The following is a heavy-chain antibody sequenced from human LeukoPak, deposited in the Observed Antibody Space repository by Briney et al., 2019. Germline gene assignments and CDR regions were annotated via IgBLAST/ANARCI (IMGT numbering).Heavy chain of an antibody. CDR1: GGSFSSSDYY. Sequence: PSETLSLTCTVSGGSFSSSDYYWGWIRQPPGKGLEWIGSIYYSGTTHYNPSLKRRVTISVDTSKNQFSLKLRSVTASDTAVYYCARHEWGITNAFDIWGQGTMVTVSS. CDR3: ARHEWGITNAFDI. D-gene: IGHD1-14*01. CDR2: IYYSGTT. V-gene: IGHV4-39*01. J-gene: IGHJ3*02.